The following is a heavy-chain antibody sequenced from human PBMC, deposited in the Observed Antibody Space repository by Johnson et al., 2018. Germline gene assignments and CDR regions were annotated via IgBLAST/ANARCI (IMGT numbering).Heavy chain of an antibody. V-gene: IGHV3-33*01. Sequence: QVQLVESGGGVVRPGRSLRLSCAASGFIFTSYAMHWVRQAPGKGLEWVAVIWFDGSNKYYADFVKGRFTISRDKSKDTLYLQMNSLRAEDTAVYYCARDAGVGLQPDACDVWGQGTMVIVSS. D-gene: IGHD5-24*01. CDR3: ARDAGVGLQPDACDV. CDR2: IWFDGSNK. CDR1: GFIFTSYA. J-gene: IGHJ3*01.